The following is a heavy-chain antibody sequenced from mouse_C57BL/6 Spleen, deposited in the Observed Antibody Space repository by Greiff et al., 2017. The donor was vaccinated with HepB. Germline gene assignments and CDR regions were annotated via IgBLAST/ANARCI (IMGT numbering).Heavy chain of an antibody. Sequence: VKLVESGAELVRPGASVTLSCKASGYTFTDYEMHWVKQTPVHGLEWIGAIDPETGGTAYNQKFKGKAILTADKSSSTAYMELRSLTSEDSAVYYCTRSGITTFFDYWGQGTTLTVSS. CDR3: TRSGITTFFDY. CDR2: IDPETGGT. CDR1: GYTFTDYE. V-gene: IGHV1-15*01. J-gene: IGHJ2*01. D-gene: IGHD2-4*01.